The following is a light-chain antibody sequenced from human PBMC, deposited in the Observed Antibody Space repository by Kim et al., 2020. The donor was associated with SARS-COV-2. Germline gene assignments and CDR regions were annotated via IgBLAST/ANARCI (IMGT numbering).Light chain of an antibody. CDR2: HAS. J-gene: IGKJ3*01. CDR3: QQFNNPLT. Sequence: SAAVGDRVTITCRASQGISSALAWYQQKPGKAPKLLIYHASSLESGVPSRFSGSGSGTDFTLTISSLQPEDFATYYFQQFNNPLTFGPGTKVDIK. CDR1: QGISSA. V-gene: IGKV1D-13*01.